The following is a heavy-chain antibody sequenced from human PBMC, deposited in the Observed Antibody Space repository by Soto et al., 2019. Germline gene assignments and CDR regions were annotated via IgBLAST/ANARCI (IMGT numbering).Heavy chain of an antibody. Sequence: PGGSLRLSCAASGFTFSSYGMHWVRQAPGKGLEWVAVISYDGSNKYYADSVKGRFTISRDNSKNMLYLQMNSLTAEGTAVYYCARDGYSSNWFVSWGQGTRVTVSS. CDR1: GFTFSSYG. D-gene: IGHD5-18*01. V-gene: IGHV3-30*03. CDR3: ARDGYSSNWFVS. CDR2: ISYDGSNK. J-gene: IGHJ5*01.